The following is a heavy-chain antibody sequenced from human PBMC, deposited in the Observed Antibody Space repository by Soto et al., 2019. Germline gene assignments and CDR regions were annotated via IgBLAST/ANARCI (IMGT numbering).Heavy chain of an antibody. CDR2: IWYDGSNK. CDR1: GGTFSSYG. V-gene: IGHV3-33*06. D-gene: IGHD2-15*01. CDR3: AKVKKQGYCSGGSCLSCWYFDL. Sequence: TGGSLRLSCAASGGTFSSYGMHWVRQAPGKGLEWVAVIWYDGSNKYYADSVKGRFTISRDNSKNTLYLQMNSLRAEDTAVYYCAKVKKQGYCSGGSCLSCWYFDLWGRGTLVTVSS. J-gene: IGHJ2*01.